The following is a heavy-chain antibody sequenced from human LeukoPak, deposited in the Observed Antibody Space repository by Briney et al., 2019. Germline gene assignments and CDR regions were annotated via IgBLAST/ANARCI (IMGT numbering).Heavy chain of an antibody. D-gene: IGHD4-17*01. J-gene: IGHJ4*02. CDR3: AREPVTGSVY. V-gene: IGHV3-21*01. Sequence: GGSLSLSCAASGFTFSSYSMNWVRQAPGKGLEWVSSISSTGSYIYYADSVKGRFIVSRDNAKNSLYLQMNSLRGEDTAVYYCAREPVTGSVYWGQGTLVTVSS. CDR1: GFTFSSYS. CDR2: ISSTGSYI.